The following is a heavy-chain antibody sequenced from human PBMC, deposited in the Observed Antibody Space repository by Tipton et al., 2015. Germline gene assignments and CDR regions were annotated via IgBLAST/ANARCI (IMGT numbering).Heavy chain of an antibody. CDR1: GFTFSSYA. J-gene: IGHJ3*02. CDR3: ATDRGLYGAHDAFDI. V-gene: IGHV4-4*02. CDR2: VYHTGTT. Sequence: SLRLSCAASGFTFSSYAMHWVRQPPGKGLEWIGEVYHTGTTNYTPSLKSRLTISVDKSKNHFSPKLNSVTAADTAVYYCATDRGLYGAHDAFDIWGQGIMVTVAS. D-gene: IGHD4-17*01.